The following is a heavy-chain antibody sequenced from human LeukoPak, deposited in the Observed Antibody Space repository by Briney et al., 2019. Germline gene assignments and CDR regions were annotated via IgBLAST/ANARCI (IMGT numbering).Heavy chain of an antibody. CDR2: IKYDGSET. J-gene: IGHJ4*02. Sequence: GGSLRLSCAASGFTFSTSWMSWVRQAPGKGLAWVANIKYDGSETHYVDSVKGRFAISRDNAKSSIYLQMNNLRAEDTAVYYCARRAGAYSHPYDYWGQGTLVTVSS. CDR1: GFTFSTSW. D-gene: IGHD4/OR15-4a*01. CDR3: ARRAGAYSHPYDY. V-gene: IGHV3-7*01.